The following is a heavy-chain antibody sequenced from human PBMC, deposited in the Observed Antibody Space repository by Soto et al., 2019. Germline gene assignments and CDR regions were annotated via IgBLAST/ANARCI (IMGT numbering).Heavy chain of an antibody. CDR3: ARDWPSTTVVTPSPVYYGMDV. CDR2: ISSSSSYI. D-gene: IGHD4-17*01. Sequence: EVQLVESGGGLVKPGGSLRLSCAASGFTFSSYSMDWVSQAPGKWLECVSSISSSSSYIYYADSVKGRFTISRDNAKNSLYLQMNSLRAEDTAVYYCARDWPSTTVVTPSPVYYGMDVWGQGTTVTVSS. J-gene: IGHJ6*02. V-gene: IGHV3-21*01. CDR1: GFTFSSYS.